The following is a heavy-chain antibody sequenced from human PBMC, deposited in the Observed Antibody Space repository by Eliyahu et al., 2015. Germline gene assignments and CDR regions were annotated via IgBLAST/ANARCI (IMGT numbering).Heavy chain of an antibody. CDR1: XFTFSCYC. Sequence: EEQLAESGGGLIQPGGSLRXXXAAXXFTFSCYCXHWVRRAPGAGLVWVSRINGDGSDRIYADSVKGRFTVSRDNAKNTVSLQMSTLRAEDTAVYYCARGGYNHGFDIWGQGTMVTVSS. D-gene: IGHD5-18*01. CDR2: INGDGSDR. CDR3: ARGGYNHGFDI. J-gene: IGHJ3*02. V-gene: IGHV3-74*01.